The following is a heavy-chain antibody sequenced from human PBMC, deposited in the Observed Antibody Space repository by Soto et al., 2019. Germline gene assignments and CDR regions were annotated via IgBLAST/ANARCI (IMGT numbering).Heavy chain of an antibody. CDR3: AKVLYSGYDLGADAFEI. CDR2: ISYDGSNK. Sequence: GGSLRLSCAASGFTFSSYGMHWVRQAPGKGLEWVAVISYDGSNKYYADSVKGRFTISRDNSKNTLYLQMNSLRAEDTAVYYCAKVLYSGYDLGADAFEIWGQGTLVTGSS. J-gene: IGHJ3*02. V-gene: IGHV3-30*18. CDR1: GFTFSSYG. D-gene: IGHD5-12*01.